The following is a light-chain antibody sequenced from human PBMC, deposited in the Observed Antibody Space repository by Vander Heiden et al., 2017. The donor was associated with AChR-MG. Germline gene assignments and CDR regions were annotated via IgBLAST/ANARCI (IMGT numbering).Light chain of an antibody. J-gene: IGLJ2*01. CDR2: DDS. V-gene: IGLV3-21*02. CDR3: QVWDTTIDPVI. Sequence: SYILSQPRSVSVAPGQTASITCGGNDIGTKSVHWYQQKPGQAPVLVVYDDSDRPSGIPERFSGSNSGNTATLTISGVEAGDEADYYCQVWDTTIDPVIFGGGTKL. CDR1: DIGTKS.